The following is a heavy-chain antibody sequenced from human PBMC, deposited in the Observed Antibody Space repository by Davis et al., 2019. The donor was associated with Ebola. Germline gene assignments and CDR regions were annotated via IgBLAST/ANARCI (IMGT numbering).Heavy chain of an antibody. CDR1: GYTFTSYY. CDR3: ARAENYGDLKYYYYGMDV. D-gene: IGHD4-17*01. V-gene: IGHV1-46*01. Sequence: ASVKVSCKASGYTFTSYYMHWVRQAPGQGLEWMGIINPSGGSTSYAQKFQGRVTMTRDTSTSTVYMELSSLRSDDTAVYYCARAENYGDLKYYYYGMDVWGLGTTVTVSS. CDR2: INPSGGST. J-gene: IGHJ6*02.